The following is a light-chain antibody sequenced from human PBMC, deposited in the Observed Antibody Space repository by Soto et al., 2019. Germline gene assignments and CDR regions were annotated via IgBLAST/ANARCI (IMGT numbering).Light chain of an antibody. CDR3: QQYNNWPQT. V-gene: IGKV3-15*01. CDR1: QSLRSS. CDR2: DAS. Sequence: TMMTQSPDTLSVSLGERATLSCRASQSLRSSLAWYQQKPGQAPRLLIYDASTRATGIPARFSGSGSGTDFTLTISGLQSEDFAVYYCQQYNNWPQTFGQGTKVDIK. J-gene: IGKJ1*01.